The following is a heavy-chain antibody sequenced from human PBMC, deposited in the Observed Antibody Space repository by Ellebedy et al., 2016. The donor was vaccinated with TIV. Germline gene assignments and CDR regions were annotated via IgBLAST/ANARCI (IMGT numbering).Heavy chain of an antibody. CDR2: ISYDGRNK. J-gene: IGHJ4*02. CDR1: GFIFSSYG. Sequence: GESLKISCAASGFIFSSYGMHWVRQAPGTGLEWVAGISYDGRNKNYADSVKGRFTISRDNSKSTLYLQMNSLRPEDTAVYYCATHYSDTSGNHYAGGYWGQGTLGTVSS. V-gene: IGHV3-30*03. CDR3: ATHYSDTSGNHYAGGY. D-gene: IGHD3-22*01.